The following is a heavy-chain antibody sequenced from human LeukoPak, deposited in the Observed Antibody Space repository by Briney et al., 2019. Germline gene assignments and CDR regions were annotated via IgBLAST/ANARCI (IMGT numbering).Heavy chain of an antibody. D-gene: IGHD6-13*01. V-gene: IGHV4-59*08. Sequence: AETLSLTCTASGGSISSYYWSWIRQPPGKGLECVGYIYCSGGTNYNPSVKSTVTISVDKSKNQFSMKLSSVTAADTAVYYCARHPPSRPAFDYWGQGTLVTVSS. CDR1: GGSISSYY. CDR2: IYCSGGT. J-gene: IGHJ4*02. CDR3: ARHPPSRPAFDY.